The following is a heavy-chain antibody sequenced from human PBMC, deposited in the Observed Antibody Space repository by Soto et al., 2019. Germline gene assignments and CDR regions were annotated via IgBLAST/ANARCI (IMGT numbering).Heavy chain of an antibody. V-gene: IGHV3-49*03. CDR3: TRTPSHNWFDP. D-gene: IGHD2-15*01. CDR1: GFTFGDYA. Sequence: GGSLRLSCTASGFTFGDYAMSWSRQAPGKGLEWVGFIRSKAYGGTTEYAASVKGRFTISRDDSKSIAYLQMNRLKTEDTAVYYCTRTPSHNWFDPWGQGTLVTVSS. J-gene: IGHJ5*02. CDR2: IRSKAYGGTT.